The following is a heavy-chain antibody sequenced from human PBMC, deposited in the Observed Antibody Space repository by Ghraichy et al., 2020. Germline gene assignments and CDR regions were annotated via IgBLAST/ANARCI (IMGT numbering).Heavy chain of an antibody. CDR3: ARVARYHYYAMDV. Sequence: SQTLSLTCTVSGGSISSGGYYWSWIRQPAGKGLEWIGRIYTTGTPNYNPSLKSRLTISVDTSKNQFFLKMNSVTAADTAVYYCARVARYHYYAMDVWGQGTTVTVSS. J-gene: IGHJ6*02. V-gene: IGHV4-61*02. CDR1: GGSISSGGYY. CDR2: IYTTGTP.